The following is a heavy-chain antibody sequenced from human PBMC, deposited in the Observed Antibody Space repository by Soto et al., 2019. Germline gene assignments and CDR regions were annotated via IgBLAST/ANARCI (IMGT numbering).Heavy chain of an antibody. CDR2: INHRGST. D-gene: IGHD3-16*01. Sequence: PSETLSLTCAVYGGSFSGYYWSWIRQPPGKGLEWIGEINHRGSTNYNPSLKSRVTISVDTSKNQFSLKLSSVTAAHTAVYYCGRGLLRGDYVLDYGGRGTLVTVSA. V-gene: IGHV4-34*01. J-gene: IGHJ4*02. CDR3: GRGLLRGDYVLDY. CDR1: GGSFSGYY.